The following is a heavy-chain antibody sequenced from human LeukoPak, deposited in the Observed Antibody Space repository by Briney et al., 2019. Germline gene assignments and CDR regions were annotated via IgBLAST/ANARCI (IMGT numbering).Heavy chain of an antibody. Sequence: GGSLRLSCAASGFTFSSYAMHWVRQAPGKGLEWVAVISYDGSNKYYADSVKGRFTISRDNSKNTLSLQMNSLRAEDTAVYYCARDSGWYEYFDDWGQGTLVTVSS. V-gene: IGHV3-30-3*01. CDR3: ARDSGWYEYFDD. CDR2: ISYDGSNK. CDR1: GFTFSSYA. D-gene: IGHD6-19*01. J-gene: IGHJ4*02.